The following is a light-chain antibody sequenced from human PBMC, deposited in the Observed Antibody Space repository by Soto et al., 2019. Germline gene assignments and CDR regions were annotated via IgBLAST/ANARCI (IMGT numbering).Light chain of an antibody. J-gene: IGKJ4*01. CDR3: QQRGDWPPT. CDR1: QSLSRH. V-gene: IGKV3-11*01. Sequence: EIVLTQSPATLSLSPGERATLSCRASQSLSRHLAWYQQIPGQAPRLLIYNTSNRATGIPARFSGSGSGTDFTLTISGLEPEDFAVYYCQQRGDWPPTFGGGTKVEIK. CDR2: NTS.